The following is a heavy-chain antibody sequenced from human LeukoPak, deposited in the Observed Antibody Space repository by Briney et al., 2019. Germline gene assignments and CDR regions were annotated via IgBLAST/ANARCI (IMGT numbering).Heavy chain of an antibody. CDR2: ISYDGSNK. CDR1: GFTFSSYA. V-gene: IGHV3-30-3*01. CDR3: AKEPNSSGWYYFDY. D-gene: IGHD6-19*01. J-gene: IGHJ4*02. Sequence: GRSLRLSCAASGFTFSSYAMHWVRQAPGKGLELLAVISYDGSNKYYADSVKGRFTISRDNSKNTLYLQNSLRAEDTAVYYCAKEPNSSGWYYFDYWGQGTLVTVSS.